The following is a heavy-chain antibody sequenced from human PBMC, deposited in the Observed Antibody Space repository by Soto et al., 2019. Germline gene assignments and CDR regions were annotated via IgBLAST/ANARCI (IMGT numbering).Heavy chain of an antibody. CDR3: ARVERRQQLITDYYYYGMDV. D-gene: IGHD6-13*01. J-gene: IGHJ6*02. Sequence: GASVKVSCKASGYTFTSYGISWVRQAPGQGLEWMGWISAYNGNTNYAQKLQGRVTMTTDTSTSTAYMELRSLRSDDTAVYYCARVERRQQLITDYYYYGMDVWGQGTTFTVSS. V-gene: IGHV1-18*01. CDR1: GYTFTSYG. CDR2: ISAYNGNT.